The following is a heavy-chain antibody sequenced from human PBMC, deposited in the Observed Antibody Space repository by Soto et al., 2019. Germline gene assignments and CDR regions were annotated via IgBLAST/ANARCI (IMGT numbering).Heavy chain of an antibody. V-gene: IGHV1-2*02. CDR2: INPNSGGT. J-gene: IGHJ6*02. CDR1: GYTFTGYY. D-gene: IGHD3-22*01. CDR3: ARDTYYYDSSGYWRDPRAYYYYGMDV. Sequence: ASVKVSCKXSGYTFTGYYMHWVRQAPGQGLEWMGWINPNSGGTNYAQKFQGRVTMTRDTSISTAYMELSRLRSDDTAVYYCARDTYYYDSSGYWRDPRAYYYYGMDVWGQGTTVTVSS.